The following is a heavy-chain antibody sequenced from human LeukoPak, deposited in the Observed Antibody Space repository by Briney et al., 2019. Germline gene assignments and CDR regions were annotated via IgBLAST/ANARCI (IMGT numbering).Heavy chain of an antibody. Sequence: PGGSLRLSCAASGFTFSSYEMNWVRQAPGKGLEWVSYISSSGSTIYYADSVKGRFTISRDNAKNSLYLQMNSLRAEDTAVYYCARTEDTAMAYYFDYWGQGTLVTVSS. CDR1: GFTFSSYE. CDR2: ISSSGSTI. CDR3: ARTEDTAMAYYFDY. D-gene: IGHD5-18*01. V-gene: IGHV3-48*03. J-gene: IGHJ4*02.